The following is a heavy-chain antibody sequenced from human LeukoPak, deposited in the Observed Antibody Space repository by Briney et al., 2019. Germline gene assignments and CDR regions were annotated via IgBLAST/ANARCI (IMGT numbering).Heavy chain of an antibody. J-gene: IGHJ3*02. CDR3: AREWEYYDGSGSDDAFDI. D-gene: IGHD3-22*01. V-gene: IGHV3-64*01. CDR2: ISSNGGST. CDR1: GFTFSSYA. Sequence: GGSLRLSCAASGFTFSSYAMHWVRQAPGKGLEYVSAISSNGGSTYYANSVKGRFTISRDNSKNTLYLQMGSLRAEDMAVYYCAREWEYYDGSGSDDAFDIWGQGTMVTVSS.